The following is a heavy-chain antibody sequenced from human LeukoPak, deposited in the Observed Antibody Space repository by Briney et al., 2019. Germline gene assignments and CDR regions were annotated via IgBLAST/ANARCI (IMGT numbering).Heavy chain of an antibody. J-gene: IGHJ5*02. V-gene: IGHV3-21*01. CDR3: ARDRLVGAAYNWFDP. D-gene: IGHD1-26*01. CDR2: ITSNTNYI. Sequence: NPGGSLRLSCAASGFTFSSYSMNWVRQAPGTGLEWVSSITSNTNYIYYADSVKGRFTISRDNAKNSLYLQMNSLRAEDTAVYYCARDRLVGAAYNWFDPWGRGTLVTVSS. CDR1: GFTFSSYS.